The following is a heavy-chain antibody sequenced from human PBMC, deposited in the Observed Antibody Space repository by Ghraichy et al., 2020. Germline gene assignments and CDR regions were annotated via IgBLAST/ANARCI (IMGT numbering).Heavy chain of an antibody. CDR2: IHYSGST. CDR3: ARQYGSPFDD. V-gene: IGHV4-39*01. D-gene: IGHD4-17*01. Sequence: SETLSLTCTVSGGSINSRSYYWGWIRQPPGKGLEWIGSIHYSGSTYYNPSLKSRVNISVDTSKNQFSLKLSSVTAADTAVYYCARQYGSPFDDGGQGTLVTVSS. J-gene: IGHJ4*02. CDR1: GGSINSRSYY.